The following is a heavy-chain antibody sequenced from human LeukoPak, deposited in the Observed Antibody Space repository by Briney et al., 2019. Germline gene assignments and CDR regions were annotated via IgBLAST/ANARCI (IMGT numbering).Heavy chain of an antibody. CDR3: AREVWGPEY. CDR1: GFTFTKYW. CDR2: IKQDGSDK. V-gene: IGHV3-7*01. J-gene: IGHJ4*02. Sequence: GDSLRLSCAASGFTFTKYWMTWVREAPGKGLEWVGNIKQDGSDKNYMDSVKGRFTISRDNTKNSVYLQMSSLRAEDTAVYYCAREVWGPEYWGQGTLVTVSS. D-gene: IGHD1-14*01.